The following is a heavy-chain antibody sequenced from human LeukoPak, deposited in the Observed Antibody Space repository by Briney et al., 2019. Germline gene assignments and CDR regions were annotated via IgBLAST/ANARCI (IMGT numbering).Heavy chain of an antibody. J-gene: IGHJ4*02. V-gene: IGHV4-34*01. CDR3: ARPGWRYYFDY. CDR2: INHSGST. CDR1: GGSFSGYY. D-gene: IGHD6-19*01. Sequence: SETLSLTCAVYGGSFSGYYWSWIRQPPGKGLEWIGEINHSGSTNYNPSLKSRVTMSVDTSKNQFSLKLSSVTAADTAVYYCARPGWRYYFDYWGQGTLVTVSS.